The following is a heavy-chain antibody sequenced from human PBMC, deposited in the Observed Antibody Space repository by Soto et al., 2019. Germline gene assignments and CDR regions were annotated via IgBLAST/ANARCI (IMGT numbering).Heavy chain of an antibody. Sequence: SETLSLTCAVSGGSISSGGYSWSWIRQPPGKGLEWIGYIYHSGSTYYNPSLKSRVTISVDRSKNQFSLKLSSVTAADTAVYYCARGSYSYGGFDYWGQGTLVTVSS. CDR2: IYHSGST. D-gene: IGHD5-18*01. J-gene: IGHJ4*02. V-gene: IGHV4-30-2*01. CDR1: GGSISSGGYS. CDR3: ARGSYSYGGFDY.